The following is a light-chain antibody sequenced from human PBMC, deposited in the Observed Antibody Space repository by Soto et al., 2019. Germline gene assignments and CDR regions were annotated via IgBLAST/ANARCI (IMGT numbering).Light chain of an antibody. CDR1: SSDVGGYND. V-gene: IGLV2-14*01. CDR2: DVS. CDR3: RSYTSSSTLHVV. Sequence: QSVPTQPASVSGSPGQSITISCTGTSSDVGGYNDVSWYQQHPGKAPKLMIYDVSNRPSGVSNRFSGSKSGNTASLTISGLQAEDEADYYCRSYTSSSTLHVVFGGGTKLTVL. J-gene: IGLJ2*01.